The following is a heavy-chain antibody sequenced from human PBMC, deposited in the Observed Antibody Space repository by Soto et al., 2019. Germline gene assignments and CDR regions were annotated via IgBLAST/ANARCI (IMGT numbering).Heavy chain of an antibody. Sequence: SVKVSCKASGGTFSSYAISWVRQAPGQGLEWMGGIIPIFGTANYAQKFQGRVTITADESTSTAYMELSSLRSEDTAVHYCAREVDYYDSSGYSVPQAFDIWGQGTMVTVSS. CDR2: IIPIFGTA. D-gene: IGHD3-22*01. V-gene: IGHV1-69*13. CDR1: GGTFSSYA. J-gene: IGHJ3*02. CDR3: AREVDYYDSSGYSVPQAFDI.